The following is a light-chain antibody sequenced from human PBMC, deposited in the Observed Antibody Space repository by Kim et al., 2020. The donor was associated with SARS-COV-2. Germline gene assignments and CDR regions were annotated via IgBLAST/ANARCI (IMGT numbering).Light chain of an antibody. V-gene: IGLV2-8*01. CDR3: SSYAGSSYV. CDR2: EVS. CDR1: SSDVGGYNY. J-gene: IGLJ1*01. Sequence: QSALTQPPSASGSPGQSVTISCTRTSSDVGGYNYVSWYQQHPGKAPKLMIYEVSNRPSGVPDRFSGSKSGNTASLTVSGLQAEDEADYYCSSYAGSSYVFGTGTKVTVL.